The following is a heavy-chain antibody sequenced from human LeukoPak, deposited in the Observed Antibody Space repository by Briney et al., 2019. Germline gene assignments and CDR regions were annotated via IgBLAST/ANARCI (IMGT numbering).Heavy chain of an antibody. CDR3: AITPITMVRGVIPYNWFDP. V-gene: IGHV4-39*01. CDR1: GGSISSSSYY. CDR2: IYYSGST. Sequence: PSETLSLTCTVSGGSISSSSYYWGWIRQPPGKGLEWIGSIYYSGSTHYNPSVKSRVTISVDTTKNQFSLKVTSVTAADPAVYYCAITPITMVRGVIPYNWFDPWGQGTLVTVSS. J-gene: IGHJ5*02. D-gene: IGHD3-10*01.